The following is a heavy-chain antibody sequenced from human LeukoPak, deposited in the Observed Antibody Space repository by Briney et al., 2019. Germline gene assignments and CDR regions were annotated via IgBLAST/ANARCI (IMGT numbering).Heavy chain of an antibody. CDR1: GGSISSGGYY. Sequence: SETLSLTCTVSGGSISSGGYYWSWIRQHPGKGLEWIGYIYYSGSTYYNPSLKSRVTISVDTSKNQFSLKLSSVTAADTAVHYCARESYYYDSSGYLYFFDYWGQGTLVTVSS. CDR3: ARESYYYDSSGYLYFFDY. D-gene: IGHD3-22*01. CDR2: IYYSGST. J-gene: IGHJ4*02. V-gene: IGHV4-31*03.